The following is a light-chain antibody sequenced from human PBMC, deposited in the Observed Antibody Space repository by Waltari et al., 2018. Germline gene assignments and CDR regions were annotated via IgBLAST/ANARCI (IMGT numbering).Light chain of an antibody. CDR3: QQFNSYPQN. Sequence: AIQLTQSPSSLSASVGDRVTITCRASQGISSALALDQQKPGEAPKLLTYDASRWESGVPSRVSGSGSGTDFTLTLSSLQPEDFATDYCQQFNSYPQNFGQGTRLEIK. CDR1: QGISSA. CDR2: DAS. V-gene: IGKV1-13*02. J-gene: IGKJ5*01.